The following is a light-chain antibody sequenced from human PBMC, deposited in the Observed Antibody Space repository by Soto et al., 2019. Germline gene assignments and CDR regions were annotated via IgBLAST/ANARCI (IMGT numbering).Light chain of an antibody. V-gene: IGLV1-47*02. Sequence: QAVLTQPPSASGTPGQRVTISCSGTSSNIGSNDVYWYQHVPGTAPKLLIYSYNQRPSGIPDRFSGSKSGTSASLAISGLRSEDEADYYCAAWDDSLNGLYVFGTGTKLTVL. J-gene: IGLJ1*01. CDR3: AAWDDSLNGLYV. CDR1: SSNIGSND. CDR2: SYN.